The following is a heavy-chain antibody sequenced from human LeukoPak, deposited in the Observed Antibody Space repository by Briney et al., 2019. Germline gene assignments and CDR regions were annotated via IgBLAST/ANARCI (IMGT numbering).Heavy chain of an antibody. J-gene: IGHJ4*02. CDR2: IYYSGST. V-gene: IGHV4-59*01. CDR1: GGSISSYY. D-gene: IGHD5-24*01. CDR3: ARAGYNYEYPYDY. Sequence: KSSETLSLTCTVSGGSISSYYWSWIRQPPGKGLEWIGYIYYSGSTNYNPSLKSRVTISVDTSKNQFSLKLSSVTAADTAVYYCARAGYNYEYPYDYWGQGTLVTVSS.